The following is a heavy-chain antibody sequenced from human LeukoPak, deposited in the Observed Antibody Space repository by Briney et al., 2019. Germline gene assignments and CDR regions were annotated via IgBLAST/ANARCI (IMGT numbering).Heavy chain of an antibody. CDR1: GGSISSGGYY. J-gene: IGHJ4*02. CDR3: ARGLSRKYQLPPDY. D-gene: IGHD2-2*01. V-gene: IGHV4-30-2*01. CDR2: IYHSGST. Sequence: SQTLSLTCTVSGGSISSGGYYWSWIRQPPGKGLEWIGYIYHSGSTYYNPSLKSRVTISVDRSKNQFSLKLSSVTAADTAVYYCARGLSRKYQLPPDYWGQGTLVTVSS.